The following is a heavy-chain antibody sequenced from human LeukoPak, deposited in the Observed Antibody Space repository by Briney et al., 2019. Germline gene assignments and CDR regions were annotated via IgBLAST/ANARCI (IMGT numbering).Heavy chain of an antibody. CDR3: AKVLYGDYALWYYYGMDV. V-gene: IGHV3-23*01. CDR1: GFTFSSYS. D-gene: IGHD4-17*01. J-gene: IGHJ6*02. Sequence: SGGSLRLSCAASGFTFSSYSMNWVRQAPGKGLEWVSAISGSGGSTYYADSVKGRFTISRDNSKNTLYLQMNSLRAEDTAVYYCAKVLYGDYALWYYYGMDVWGQGTTVTVSS. CDR2: ISGSGGST.